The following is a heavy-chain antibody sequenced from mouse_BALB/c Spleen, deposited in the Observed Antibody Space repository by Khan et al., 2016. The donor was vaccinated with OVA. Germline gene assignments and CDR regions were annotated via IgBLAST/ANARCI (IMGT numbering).Heavy chain of an antibody. V-gene: IGHV1-4*01. CDR3: VRDGAYHRNDGWFAY. Sequence: QVQLKQSGAELARPGASVKMSCKASGYTFTSYTIHWIKERPGQGLEWNGYINPSNGYTNYNQKFKDKATLTTDKSSTTAYLQLSSLTSDDSAVYNCVRDGAYHRNDGWFAYWGQGTLVTVSA. D-gene: IGHD2-14*01. CDR1: GYTFTSYT. J-gene: IGHJ3*01. CDR2: INPSNGYT.